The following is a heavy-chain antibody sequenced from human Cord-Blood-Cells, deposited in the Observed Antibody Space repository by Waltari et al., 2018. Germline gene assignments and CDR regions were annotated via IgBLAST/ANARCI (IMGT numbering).Heavy chain of an antibody. CDR1: GGSFCGYY. J-gene: IGHJ4*02. Sequence: QVQLQQWGAGLSKPSETLPLPCAVSGGSFCGYYWCWFRQPPGKGLAWIGEINHSGSPNYNPSLKSRVTISVDTSKNQFSLKLSSVTAAGTAVYYCASLVVGFDYWGQGTLVTVSS. CDR2: INHSGSP. V-gene: IGHV4-34*01. CDR3: ASLVVGFDY. D-gene: IGHD2-8*02.